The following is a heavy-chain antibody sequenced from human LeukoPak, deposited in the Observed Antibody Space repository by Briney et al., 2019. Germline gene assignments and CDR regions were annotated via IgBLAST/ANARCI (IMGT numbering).Heavy chain of an antibody. Sequence: ASVKVSCKASGYTFTSYGVSWVRQAPGQGLEWMGWISTYNGNTNYAQKLQGRVTMTTDTSTSTAYMELRSLRSDDTAVYYCAREEDSNYAPHMDVWGKGTTVTVSS. D-gene: IGHD4-11*01. J-gene: IGHJ6*03. CDR1: GYTFTSYG. CDR2: ISTYNGNT. CDR3: AREEDSNYAPHMDV. V-gene: IGHV1-18*01.